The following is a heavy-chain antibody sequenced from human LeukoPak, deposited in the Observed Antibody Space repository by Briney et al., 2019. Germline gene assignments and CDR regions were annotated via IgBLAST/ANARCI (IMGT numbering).Heavy chain of an antibody. D-gene: IGHD6-13*01. Sequence: ASVKVSCKASGYTFTGYYMHWVRQAPGQGLEWMGWINPNSGDTKFAREFQGRVTMTRDASISTAYMELSRLRSDDTAVYYCARVPSNSSSWSLFDYWGQGTLVTVSS. J-gene: IGHJ4*02. CDR2: INPNSGDT. V-gene: IGHV1-2*02. CDR1: GYTFTGYY. CDR3: ARVPSNSSSWSLFDY.